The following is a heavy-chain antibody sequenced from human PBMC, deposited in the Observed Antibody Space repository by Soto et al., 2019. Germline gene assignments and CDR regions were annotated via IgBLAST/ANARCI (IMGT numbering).Heavy chain of an antibody. CDR1: GYTFTTYA. CDR2: INTVNGDT. D-gene: IGHD1-1*01. V-gene: IGHV1-3*04. J-gene: IGHJ4*02. CDR3: ATWAQLGFDY. Sequence: QVQLVQSGAEVKKPGAPVKVSCKTSGYTFTTYAIHWVRQAPGQRLEWMGWINTVNGDTKYSQKFQGRITITRDTSAATVYMELSSLTSEATAVYYCATWAQLGFDYWGQGTLVTVSS.